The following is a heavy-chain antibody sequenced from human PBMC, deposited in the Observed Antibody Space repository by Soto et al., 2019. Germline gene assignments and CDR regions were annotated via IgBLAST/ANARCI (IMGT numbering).Heavy chain of an antibody. CDR2: INPIVSMS. J-gene: IGHJ4*02. D-gene: IGHD3-10*01. V-gene: IGHV1-69*02. CDR1: GDTFSFYT. Sequence: QVQLVQSGTEVKKPGSSVKVSCKASGDTFSFYTINWVRQAPELGLEWVGRINPIVSMSNYAQKFQGRVSMTADKSTSTAYMELRSLRSDDTAKYFCAASYGSGYRAFDYWGQGALVIVSS. CDR3: AASYGSGYRAFDY.